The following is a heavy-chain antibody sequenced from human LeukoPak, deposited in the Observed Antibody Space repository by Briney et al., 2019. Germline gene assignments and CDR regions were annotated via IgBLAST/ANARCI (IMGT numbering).Heavy chain of an antibody. D-gene: IGHD3-22*01. J-gene: IGHJ4*02. CDR1: GFTFSSYA. Sequence: GGSLRLSCAASGFTFSSYAMNWVRQAPGKGLEWVSGISGSEGSTYYADSVKGRFTISRDNSKNTLYLQMNSLRAEDTAVYYCAKANYDSSDYYYFGNDYWGQGTLVTVSS. V-gene: IGHV3-23*01. CDR2: ISGSEGST. CDR3: AKANYDSSDYYYFGNDY.